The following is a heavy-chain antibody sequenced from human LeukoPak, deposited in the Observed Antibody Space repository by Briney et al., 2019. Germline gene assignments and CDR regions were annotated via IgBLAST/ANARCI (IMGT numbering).Heavy chain of an antibody. D-gene: IGHD3-3*01. CDR2: IKQDGSEK. CDR3: ARAGWSGYYRTVEEFDY. V-gene: IGHV3-7*01. J-gene: IGHJ4*02. Sequence: PGGSLRLSCAASGFTFSSYWMSWVRQAPEKGLEWVANIKQDGSEKYYVDSVKGRFTISRDNAKNSLYLQMNSLRADDTAVYYCARAGWSGYYRTVEEFDYWGQGTLVTVSS. CDR1: GFTFSSYW.